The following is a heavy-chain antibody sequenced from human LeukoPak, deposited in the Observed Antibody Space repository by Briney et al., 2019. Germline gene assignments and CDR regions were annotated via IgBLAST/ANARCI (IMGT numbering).Heavy chain of an antibody. Sequence: GGSLRLSCVASGVTVSNNFMSWVRQAPGKGLEWVSVIYGGGSTYYADSVKGRFTISRDTSKNTLYLQMNSLRAEDTAVYYCASWPGGWYGEDSWGQGTLVTVSS. V-gene: IGHV3-53*01. J-gene: IGHJ4*02. CDR1: GVTVSNNF. CDR3: ASWPGGWYGEDS. D-gene: IGHD6-19*01. CDR2: IYGGGST.